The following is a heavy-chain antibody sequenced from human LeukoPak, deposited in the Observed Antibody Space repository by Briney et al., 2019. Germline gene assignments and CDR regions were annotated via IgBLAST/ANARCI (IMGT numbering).Heavy chain of an antibody. J-gene: IGHJ4*02. CDR2: IYSGGST. D-gene: IGHD4-17*01. CDR3: ARVSYGDYFDY. CDR1: GFTVSSNY. Sequence: PGGSLRLSCAASGFTVSSNYMSWVRQAPGKGLEWVSVIYSGGSTYYADSVKGRLTISRDNSKNTLYLQMNSLRAEDTAVYYCARVSYGDYFDYWGQGTLVTVSS. V-gene: IGHV3-53*01.